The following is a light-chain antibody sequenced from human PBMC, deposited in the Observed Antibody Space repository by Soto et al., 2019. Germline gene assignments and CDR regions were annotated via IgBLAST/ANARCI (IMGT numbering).Light chain of an antibody. J-gene: IGLJ2*01. CDR3: QVWERSREQV. V-gene: IGLV3-21*01. Sequence: SSELTQPPSVSVAPTETATVTCVGSNIGSKSVHWYQQKPGQAPVLVIYNDHDRPSGIPERFFGANSGDTATLTIITVEAGDEADYFCQVWERSREQVFGGGTKVTVL. CDR1: NIGSKS. CDR2: NDH.